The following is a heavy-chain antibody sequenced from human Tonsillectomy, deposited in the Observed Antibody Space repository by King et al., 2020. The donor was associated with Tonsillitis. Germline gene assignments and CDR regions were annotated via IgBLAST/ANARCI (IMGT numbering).Heavy chain of an antibody. CDR2: IYPDDSDT. Sequence: VQLVQSGAEVKKPGESLKISCKASGHSFNNHWIAWVRQMPGKGLECMGVIYPDDSDTTYSPSFQGQMKFSAARATNTAYLQWTSLKVSQSATYYCARNRYHQPHNDAFDVWGQGRVITVS. D-gene: IGHD1-14*01. J-gene: IGHJ3*01. CDR1: GHSFNNHW. CDR3: ARNRYHQPHNDAFDV. V-gene: IGHV5-51*01.